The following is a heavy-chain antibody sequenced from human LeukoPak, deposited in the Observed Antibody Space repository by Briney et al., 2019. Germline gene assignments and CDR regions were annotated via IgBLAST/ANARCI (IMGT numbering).Heavy chain of an antibody. J-gene: IGHJ4*02. V-gene: IGHV3-48*03. Sequence: GGSLRLSCAASGFTFRSYEMNWVRQAPGKGLEWVLYITSSGSTIYYADSVRGRFTISRDNAKDSLYLQMNSLRAEDTAVYYCARDNDCSGGTCFGYWGQGTLVTVSS. CDR2: ITSSGSTI. CDR1: GFTFRSYE. CDR3: ARDNDCSGGTCFGY. D-gene: IGHD2-15*01.